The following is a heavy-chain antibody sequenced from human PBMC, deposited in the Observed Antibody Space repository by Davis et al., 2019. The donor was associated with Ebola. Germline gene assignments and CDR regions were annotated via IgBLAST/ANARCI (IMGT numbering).Heavy chain of an antibody. D-gene: IGHD3-3*01. Sequence: GSLRLSCAASGFTFSSYSMNWVRQAPGKGLEWISSISSSSYIYYADSVKGRFTISRDNAKNSLYLQMNSLRAEDTAVYYCARDNFWSGPDYWGQGTLVTVSS. V-gene: IGHV3-21*01. CDR2: ISSSSYI. J-gene: IGHJ4*02. CDR1: GFTFSSYS. CDR3: ARDNFWSGPDY.